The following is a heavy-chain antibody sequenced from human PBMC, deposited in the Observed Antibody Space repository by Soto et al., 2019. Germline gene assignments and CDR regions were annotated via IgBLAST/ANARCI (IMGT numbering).Heavy chain of an antibody. Sequence: LRLSCAASGFTFSSYAVSWVRQAPGKGPEWISSISGSGSTIYYADSVKGRFTIFRDNSKNTLYLQMSSLRAEDTAVYYCAKVFYYYDSSGYYYFDYWGQGTLVTVSS. CDR3: AKVFYYYDSSGYYYFDY. CDR1: GFTFSSYA. V-gene: IGHV3-23*01. CDR2: ISGSGSTI. J-gene: IGHJ4*02. D-gene: IGHD3-22*01.